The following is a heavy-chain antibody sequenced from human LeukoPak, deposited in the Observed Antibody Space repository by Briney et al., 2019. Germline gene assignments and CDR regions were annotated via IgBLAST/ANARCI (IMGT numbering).Heavy chain of an antibody. Sequence: GRSLRLSCAASGFTFSTYGMHWVRQAPGKGLEWVAVIWYDGSNKFYGDSVKGRFTISRDNSENMQYLQMNGLRAEDTAVYYCARAVGPFDYWGQGTLVTVSS. CDR2: IWYDGSNK. D-gene: IGHD3/OR15-3a*01. V-gene: IGHV3-33*01. J-gene: IGHJ4*02. CDR3: ARAVGPFDY. CDR1: GFTFSTYG.